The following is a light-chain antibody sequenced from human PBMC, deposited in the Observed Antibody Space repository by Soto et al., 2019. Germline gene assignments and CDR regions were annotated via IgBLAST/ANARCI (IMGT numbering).Light chain of an antibody. CDR1: QSISTL. CDR3: QQYNSYSLIT. Sequence: DIQMTQSPATLSASLGDRVTITWRASQSISTLLAWYQQKPGKAPGLLISDASSLESGVPSRFSGSGSGAEFTLTISSLQPDDFATYYCQQYNSYSLITFGQGTRLEIK. CDR2: DAS. J-gene: IGKJ5*01. V-gene: IGKV1-5*01.